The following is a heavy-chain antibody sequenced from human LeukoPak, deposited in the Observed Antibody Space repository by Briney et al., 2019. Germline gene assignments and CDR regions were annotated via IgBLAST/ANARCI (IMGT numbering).Heavy chain of an antibody. CDR3: ARSRVWFGELLYSDWFDP. J-gene: IGHJ5*02. Sequence: PGGSLRLSCAASVFTFSSFAMRRVRPAPGKGLEWVAVVSYDVGNKYYADSVKGRFTISRDNSKNTLYLQMNSLRAEDTAVYSCARSRVWFGELLYSDWFDPWGQGTLVTVSS. V-gene: IGHV3-30*04. CDR2: VSYDVGNK. D-gene: IGHD3-10*01. CDR1: VFTFSSFA.